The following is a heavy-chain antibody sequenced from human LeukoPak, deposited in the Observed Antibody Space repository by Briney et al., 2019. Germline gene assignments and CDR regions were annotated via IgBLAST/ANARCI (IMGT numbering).Heavy chain of an antibody. CDR1: GGSISSSSYY. Sequence: PSETLSLTCTVSGGSISSSSYYWDWIRQPPGKGLEWIGSIYYSGSTTYNSSLKSRVTISLDTSKNHFSLRLSSVTAADTAVYYCARDREVGATGYYFDYWGQGTLVTVSS. J-gene: IGHJ4*02. V-gene: IGHV4-39*02. CDR2: IYYSGST. D-gene: IGHD1-26*01. CDR3: ARDREVGATGYYFDY.